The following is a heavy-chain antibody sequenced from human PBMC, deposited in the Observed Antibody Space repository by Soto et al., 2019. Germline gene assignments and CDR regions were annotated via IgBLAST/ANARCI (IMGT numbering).Heavy chain of an antibody. Sequence: EVQLLESGGGLVQPGGSLRLSCAASGFTFSSYAMSWVRQAPGKGLEWVSAISGSGGSTYYADSVKGRFTISRDNSKNTLYLQMNSLRAEDTAVYYCAKELLLYYYDSSGSQALDYWGQGTLVTVSS. D-gene: IGHD3-22*01. V-gene: IGHV3-23*01. CDR3: AKELLLYYYDSSGSQALDY. CDR2: ISGSGGST. J-gene: IGHJ4*02. CDR1: GFTFSSYA.